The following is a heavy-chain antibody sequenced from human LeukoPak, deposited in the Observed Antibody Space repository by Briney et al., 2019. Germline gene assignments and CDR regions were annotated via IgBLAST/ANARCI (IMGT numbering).Heavy chain of an antibody. J-gene: IGHJ4*02. CDR2: INSDGSST. V-gene: IGHV3-74*01. D-gene: IGHD2-15*01. Sequence: QPGGSLRLSCAASGFTFNNYWMHWVRQAPGKGLVWVSRINSDGSSTTYADSVKGRFTISRDNAKNTLYLQMNSLRDDDTAVYYCARVGNGRSWDYWGQGTLVSVS. CDR1: GFTFNNYW. CDR3: ARVGNGRSWDY.